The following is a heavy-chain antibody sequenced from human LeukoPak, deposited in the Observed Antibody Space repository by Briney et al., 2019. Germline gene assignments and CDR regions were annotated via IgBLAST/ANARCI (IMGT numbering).Heavy chain of an antibody. CDR1: GFTFSNYN. J-gene: IGHJ4*02. Sequence: GGSLRLSCAASGFTFSNYNMNWVRQAPGKGLEWVSSISSSGSYIYYADSVKGRFTISRDNAKNSLYLQMNSLRAEDTAVYYCANGGSYYFDYWGQGTLVTVSS. CDR3: ANGGSYYFDY. V-gene: IGHV3-21*01. CDR2: ISSSGSYI. D-gene: IGHD1-26*01.